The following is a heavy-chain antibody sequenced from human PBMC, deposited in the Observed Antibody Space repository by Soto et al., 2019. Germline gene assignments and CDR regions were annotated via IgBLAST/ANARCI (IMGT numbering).Heavy chain of an antibody. D-gene: IGHD3-10*01. V-gene: IGHV1-18*01. Sequence: ASVKVSCKASGYTFTSYAISWVRQAPGQGLEWMEWISAYNGNTKYAQKLQGRVTMTTDTSTSTAYMELRSLRSDDTAVYYCARPYGPGEFDPWGQGTLVTVSS. CDR2: ISAYNGNT. J-gene: IGHJ5*02. CDR1: GYTFTSYA. CDR3: ARPYGPGEFDP.